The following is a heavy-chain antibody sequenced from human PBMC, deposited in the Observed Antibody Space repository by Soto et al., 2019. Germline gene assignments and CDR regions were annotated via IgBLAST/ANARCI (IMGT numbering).Heavy chain of an antibody. Sequence: EVQLVESGGGLVQPGGSLKLSCAASGFTFSGSAMHWVRQASGKGLEWVGRIRSKANSYATAYAASVKGRFTISRDDSKNTAYLQMNSLKTEDTAVYYCIRSGYSYGYYYFDYWGQGTLVTVSS. CDR3: IRSGYSYGYYYFDY. CDR1: GFTFSGSA. CDR2: IRSKANSYAT. V-gene: IGHV3-73*02. J-gene: IGHJ4*02. D-gene: IGHD5-18*01.